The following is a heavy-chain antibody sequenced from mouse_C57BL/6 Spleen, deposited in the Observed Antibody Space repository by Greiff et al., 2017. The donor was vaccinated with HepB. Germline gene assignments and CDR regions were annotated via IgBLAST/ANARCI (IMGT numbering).Heavy chain of an antibody. V-gene: IGHV1-15*01. CDR3: TRDCYSRGLHAMDY. D-gene: IGHD2-3*01. J-gene: IGHJ4*01. CDR1: GYTFTDYE. Sequence: QVQLQQSGAELVRPGASVTLSCKASGYTFTDYEMHWVKQTPVHGLEWIGAIDPETGGTAYNQKFKGKAILTADKSSSTAYMELRSLTSEDSAVYYCTRDCYSRGLHAMDYWGQGTSVTVSS. CDR2: IDPETGGT.